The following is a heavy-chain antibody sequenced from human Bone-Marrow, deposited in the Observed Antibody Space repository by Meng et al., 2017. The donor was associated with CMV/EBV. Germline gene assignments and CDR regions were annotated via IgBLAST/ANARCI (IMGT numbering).Heavy chain of an antibody. CDR2: ISYDGSNR. CDR3: ANYESTYYYDSSGYYDY. CDR1: TVSSYG. V-gene: IGHV3-30*18. Sequence: TVSSYGTHWVRQAPGKGLEWVAVISYDGSNRYYADSVKGRFTISRDNSKNTLYLQMNSLRAEDTAVYYCANYESTYYYDSSGYYDYWGQGTLVTVSS. D-gene: IGHD3-22*01. J-gene: IGHJ4*02.